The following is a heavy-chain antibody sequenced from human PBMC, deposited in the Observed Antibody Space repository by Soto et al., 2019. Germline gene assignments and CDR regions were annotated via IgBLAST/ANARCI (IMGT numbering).Heavy chain of an antibody. J-gene: IGHJ4*02. CDR3: TADLPPPEGPSYPIDY. Sequence: GGSLRLSCAVSGFTFGNAWMNWVRQAPGKGLEWVGRIKSNGATDYAAPVKGRFTISRDDSRNTLYLQMNSLKTEDTAVYYCTADLPPPEGPSYPIDYWGQGTLVTVSS. V-gene: IGHV3-15*01. CDR2: IKSNGAT. D-gene: IGHD1-26*01. CDR1: GFTFGNAW.